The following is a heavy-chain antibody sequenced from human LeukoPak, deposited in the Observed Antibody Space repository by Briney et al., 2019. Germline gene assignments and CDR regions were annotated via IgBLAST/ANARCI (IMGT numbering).Heavy chain of an antibody. CDR1: GGFISSYY. Sequence: SETLSLTCTVSGGFISSYYWSWIRQPPGKGLEWIGAIYHSGSTNYNPSLKSRVTISVDKSKNQFSLKLSSVTAADTAVYYCASDGNSGSYLGPTGGFDYWGQGTLVTVSS. J-gene: IGHJ4*02. CDR3: ASDGNSGSYLGPTGGFDY. CDR2: IYHSGST. V-gene: IGHV4-59*12. D-gene: IGHD1-26*01.